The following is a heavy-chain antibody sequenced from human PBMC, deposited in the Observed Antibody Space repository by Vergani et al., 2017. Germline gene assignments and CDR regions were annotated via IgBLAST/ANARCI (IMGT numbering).Heavy chain of an antibody. Sequence: EVQLVESGGVVVKPGGSLRLSCAASGFTFDDYTMHWVRQAPGKGLDWVSLISWDCGSTYDADAVKGRVTIIRGNSKHSLYLQMNSLRTENTALYYFAKAPGGADWEGSYCDYWGQGTLVTVSS. V-gene: IGHV3-43*01. D-gene: IGHD3/OR15-3a*01. CDR1: GFTFDDYT. J-gene: IGHJ4*02. CDR3: AKAPGGADWEGSYCDY. CDR2: ISWDCGST.